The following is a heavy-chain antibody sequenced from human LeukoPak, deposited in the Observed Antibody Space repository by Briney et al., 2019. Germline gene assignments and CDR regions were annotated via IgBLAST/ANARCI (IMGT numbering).Heavy chain of an antibody. CDR2: INPSGGST. Sequence: ASVKVSCKASGYTFTSYYMHWVRQAPGQGLEWMGIINPSGGSTSYAQKFQGRVTMTRDMSTSTVYMELSSLRSEDTAVYYCAREAYCSSTSCYAPDYWGQGTLVTVSS. CDR3: AREAYCSSTSCYAPDY. D-gene: IGHD2-2*01. V-gene: IGHV1-46*01. CDR1: GYTFTSYY. J-gene: IGHJ4*02.